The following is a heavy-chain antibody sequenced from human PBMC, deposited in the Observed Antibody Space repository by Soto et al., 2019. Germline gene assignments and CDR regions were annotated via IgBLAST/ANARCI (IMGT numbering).Heavy chain of an antibody. CDR3: AKFRKPVTVRKSDALDI. D-gene: IGHD2-21*02. CDR2: ISFNLDST. Sequence: EVQLLESGGGWVQPGGSLRLSCEAAGFTFRNYVLNWVRQAPGKGLEWVSGISFNLDSTYYADSVKGRFNISRDNSKMTLYLQMNSLRAEDTAIYYCAKFRKPVTVRKSDALDIWGQGTMVTVSS. CDR1: GFTFRNYV. J-gene: IGHJ3*02. V-gene: IGHV3-23*01.